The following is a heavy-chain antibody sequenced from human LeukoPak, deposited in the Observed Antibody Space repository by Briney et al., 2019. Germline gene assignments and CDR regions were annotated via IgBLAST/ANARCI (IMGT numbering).Heavy chain of an antibody. J-gene: IGHJ4*02. CDR1: GDSLSSNSAA. Sequence: SQTLSLTCAISGDSLSSNSAAWNWIRQSPSRGLEWLGRTYYRSKWYNDYAVSVKSRITINPDTSKNEFSLQLNSVTPEDTAVYYCAKTDSSGWYGSLDYWGQGTLVTVSS. D-gene: IGHD6-19*01. CDR3: AKTDSSGWYGSLDY. CDR2: TYYRSKWYN. V-gene: IGHV6-1*01.